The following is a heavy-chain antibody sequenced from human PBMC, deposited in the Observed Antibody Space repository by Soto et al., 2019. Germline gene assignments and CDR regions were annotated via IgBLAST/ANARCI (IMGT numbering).Heavy chain of an antibody. Sequence: SETLSLTCAVSGGYMSSGTDYWGWIRQPPGKGLEWIGKIHYSGSTYSNPALKSRVTMSLDTSKNQVSLNLSSVTAADTAVYYCASQYYYGSGSYYITFDYWGQGTLVTVSS. CDR3: ASQYYYGSGSYYITFDY. CDR2: IHYSGST. CDR1: GGYMSSGTDY. V-gene: IGHV4-39*01. J-gene: IGHJ4*02. D-gene: IGHD3-10*01.